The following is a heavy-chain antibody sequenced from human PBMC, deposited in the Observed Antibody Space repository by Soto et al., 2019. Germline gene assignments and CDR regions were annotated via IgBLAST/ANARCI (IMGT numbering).Heavy chain of an antibody. Sequence: QVQLVESGGGMGQPGRSLRLSCAASGFDFSNHAMHWVRQPPGKAPEWLATISFDGGDEFYADSVKGRFTISRDNSKSTLSLHMNSLRAEDTAVYYCVKFCGGDCYNYWGQGTLVTVSS. CDR3: VKFCGGDCYNY. J-gene: IGHJ4*02. D-gene: IGHD2-21*02. V-gene: IGHV3-30-3*02. CDR1: GFDFSNHA. CDR2: ISFDGGDE.